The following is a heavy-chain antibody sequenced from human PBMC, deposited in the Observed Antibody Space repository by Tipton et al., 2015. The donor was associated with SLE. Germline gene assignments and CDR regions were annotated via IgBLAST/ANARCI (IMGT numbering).Heavy chain of an antibody. CDR1: GFTFSSYG. CDR2: ISYDASGD. J-gene: IGHJ4*02. D-gene: IGHD3-16*02. V-gene: IGHV3-30*19. CDR3: ARDSSNWSLDY. Sequence: SLRLSCAVSGFTFSSYGMHWVRQSPVKGLEWVAFISYDASGDYYADSVKGRFIISRDNSRDTLFLRLNNLRAEDSAVYYCARDSSNWSLDYWGQGTLVTVSS.